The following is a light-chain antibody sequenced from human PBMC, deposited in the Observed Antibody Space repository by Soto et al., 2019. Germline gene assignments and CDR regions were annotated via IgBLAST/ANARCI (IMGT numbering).Light chain of an antibody. CDR1: QSVSSSY. CDR2: GAS. CDR3: QQYGSSRRLWT. J-gene: IGKJ1*01. Sequence: EIVLTQSPGTRSLSPGERATLSCRASQSVSSSYLAWYQQKPGQAPRLLIYGASSRATGIPDRFSGSGSGTDFTLTISRLEPEDFAVYYCQQYGSSRRLWTFGQGTKVDIK. V-gene: IGKV3-20*01.